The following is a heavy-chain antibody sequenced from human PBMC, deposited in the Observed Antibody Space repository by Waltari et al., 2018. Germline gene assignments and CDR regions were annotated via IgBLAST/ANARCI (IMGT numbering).Heavy chain of an antibody. J-gene: IGHJ4*02. Sequence: EVQLVESGGGLVKPGGSLRLSCAASGFTFSNAWMSWVRQATGKGQEESGRSKSKDDGGTTDYAATVKCRFTISRDDSKNTLYLQMNSLKTEDTAVYYCTTDVQQADYVWGQGTLVTVSS. D-gene: IGHD3-16*01. CDR2: SKSKDDGGTT. CDR3: TTDVQQADYV. CDR1: GFTFSNAW. V-gene: IGHV3-15*01.